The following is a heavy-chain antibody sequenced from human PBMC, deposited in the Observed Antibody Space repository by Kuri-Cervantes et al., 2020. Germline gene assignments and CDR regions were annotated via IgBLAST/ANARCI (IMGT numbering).Heavy chain of an antibody. CDR1: GFTFSSYW. J-gene: IGHJ6*02. V-gene: IGHV3-74*01. CDR3: ARGTYYDFWSGYLHYYYYGMDV. D-gene: IGHD3-3*01. Sequence: GGSLSLSCAASGFTFSSYWMHWVRQAPGKGLVWVSRINSDGSSTSYADSVKGRFTIPRDNAKNTLYLQMNSLRAEDTAVYYCARGTYYDFWSGYLHYYYYGMDVWGQGTTVTVSS. CDR2: INSDGSST.